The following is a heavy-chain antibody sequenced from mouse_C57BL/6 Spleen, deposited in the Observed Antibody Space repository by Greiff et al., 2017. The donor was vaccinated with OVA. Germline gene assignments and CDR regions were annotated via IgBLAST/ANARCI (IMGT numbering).Heavy chain of an antibody. V-gene: IGHV7-1*01. D-gene: IGHD2-4*01. Sequence: EVKVVESGGGLVQSGRSLRLSCATSGFTFSDFYMEWVRQAPGKGLEWIAASRNKANDYTTEYSASVKGRFIVSRDTSQSILYLQMNALRAEDTAIYYCARDEGDDYAWFAYWGQGTLVTVSA. CDR1: GFTFSDFY. J-gene: IGHJ3*01. CDR3: ARDEGDDYAWFAY. CDR2: SRNKANDYTT.